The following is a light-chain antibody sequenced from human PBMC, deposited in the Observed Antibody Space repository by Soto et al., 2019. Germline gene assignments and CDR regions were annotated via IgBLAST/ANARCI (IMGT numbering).Light chain of an antibody. V-gene: IGKV3-15*01. J-gene: IGKJ4*01. Sequence: EIVMTQSPATLSVSPGERATLSCRASQSVSNYLAWYQQKPGQAPRLLIYGASTRATGIPARFSGGGSETEFTLTISSLQSEDFVVYYCQQYHNWPPLTFGGGTNVEIK. CDR3: QQYHNWPPLT. CDR1: QSVSNY. CDR2: GAS.